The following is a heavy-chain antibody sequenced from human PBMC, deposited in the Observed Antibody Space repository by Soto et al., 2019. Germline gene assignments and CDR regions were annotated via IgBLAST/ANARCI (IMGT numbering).Heavy chain of an antibody. CDR3: ARDGFSGSGYYYDAFDY. V-gene: IGHV1-18*01. CDR2: ISAYNGNT. Sequence: ASVKVSCKASGYTFTSYGINWVRQAPGQGFEWMGWISAYNGNTNYAQKLQGRVTMTRDTSTSTVYMELSSLRSEDTAVYYCARDGFSGSGYYYDAFDYWGQGTLVTVSS. CDR1: GYTFTSYG. J-gene: IGHJ4*02. D-gene: IGHD3-22*01.